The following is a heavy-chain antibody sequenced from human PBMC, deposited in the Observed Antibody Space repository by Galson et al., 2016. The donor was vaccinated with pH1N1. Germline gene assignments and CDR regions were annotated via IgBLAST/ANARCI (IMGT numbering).Heavy chain of an antibody. D-gene: IGHD3-9*01. CDR2: IYSGGLT. Sequence: SLRLSCAASGFSVSDNYMSWVRQAPGKGLEWVSVIYSGGLTHYADSVKGRFTISRDNSKNTLYLQLTSLRAEDTAVYYCATGILTGPDYGGQGTLVTVSS. V-gene: IGHV3-53*05. CDR1: GFSVSDNY. CDR3: ATGILTGPDY. J-gene: IGHJ4*02.